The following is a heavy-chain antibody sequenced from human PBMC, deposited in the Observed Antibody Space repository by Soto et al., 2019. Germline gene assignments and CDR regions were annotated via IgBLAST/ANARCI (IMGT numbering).Heavy chain of an antibody. CDR1: GFTFSSYV. V-gene: IGHV3-23*01. D-gene: IGHD6-19*01. J-gene: IGHJ4*02. CDR3: AKEVRRQWLADDY. CDR2: ISDCGGST. Sequence: GGSLSLSCAASGFTFSSYVMSWVRQAPGKGLEWVSAISDCGGSTYYADSVKGRFTSSRGNSKITLYLQMNSLRGEDTAVYYCAKEVRRQWLADDYRGQGTLVTFSS.